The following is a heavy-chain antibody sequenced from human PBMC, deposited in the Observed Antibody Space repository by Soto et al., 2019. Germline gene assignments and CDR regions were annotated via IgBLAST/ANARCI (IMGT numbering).Heavy chain of an antibody. CDR1: GFTFSNYA. D-gene: IGHD1-26*01. V-gene: IGHV3-64*01. J-gene: IGHJ5*01. CDR2: INSNGGTT. CDR3: ARWVSLTELDS. Sequence: GGTLRLSCAASGFTFSNYAMHWVRQAPGKGLEYVAAINSNGGTTYYANSVKGRCTISRVNAKNTLYLQVGSLTARDMAVSYCARWVSLTELDSGGQGALVTVST.